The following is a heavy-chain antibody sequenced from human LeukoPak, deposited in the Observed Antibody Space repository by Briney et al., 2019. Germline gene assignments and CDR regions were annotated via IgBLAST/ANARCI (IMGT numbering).Heavy chain of an antibody. V-gene: IGHV4-34*01. Sequence: SETLSLTCAVYGGSFSGYYWSWIRQPPGKGLEWIGEINHSGSTNYNPSLKSRVTISVDTSKNQFSLKLSSVTAADTAVYYCARKKVVSASRADRRNWFDPWGQGTLVTVSS. CDR1: GGSFSGYY. CDR2: INHSGST. D-gene: IGHD2-2*01. CDR3: ARKKVVSASRADRRNWFDP. J-gene: IGHJ5*02.